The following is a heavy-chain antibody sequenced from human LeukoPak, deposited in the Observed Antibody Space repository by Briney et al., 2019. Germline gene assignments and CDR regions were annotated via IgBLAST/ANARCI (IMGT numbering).Heavy chain of an antibody. CDR3: ARHKEDFHDSSGPNFWYFDL. Sequence: SETLSLNCTVSGDSIKSDSYYWGWIRQPPGKGLEWIGTIYYSGSTYYNPSLKSRVTISVDTSKNQFSVKLSSMTAADTALYYCARHKEDFHDSSGPNFWYFDLWGRGTLVTVSS. CDR2: IYYSGST. J-gene: IGHJ2*01. D-gene: IGHD3-22*01. CDR1: GDSIKSDSYY. V-gene: IGHV4-39*01.